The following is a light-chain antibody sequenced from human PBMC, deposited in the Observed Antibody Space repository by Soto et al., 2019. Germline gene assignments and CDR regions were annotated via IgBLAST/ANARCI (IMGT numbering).Light chain of an antibody. CDR1: QTVRNNY. J-gene: IGKJ1*01. CDR3: QQYGSSPRT. Sequence: EIVLTQSPGTLSLSPGERATLFCRASQTVRNNYLAWYQQRPGQAPRLLIYGASSRATGIPDRFSGSGSGTDLTLTISRLEPEDFAVYYCQQYGSSPRTFXQGTKVDIK. V-gene: IGKV3-20*01. CDR2: GAS.